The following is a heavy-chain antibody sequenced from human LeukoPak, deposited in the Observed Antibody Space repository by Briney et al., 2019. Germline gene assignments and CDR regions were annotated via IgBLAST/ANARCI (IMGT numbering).Heavy chain of an antibody. CDR3: AREAPGSYYLDD. V-gene: IGHV1-46*01. CDR2: INTGGGDT. Sequence: ASVKVSCKASGYAFTSYHIHWVRQAPGQGLEWMGIINTGGGDTVYAQKFRGRVTLTRDMSTSTVYMEASRLTSDDTAVYYCAREAPGSYYLDDWGQGTLVTVSS. J-gene: IGHJ4*02. CDR1: GYAFTSYH.